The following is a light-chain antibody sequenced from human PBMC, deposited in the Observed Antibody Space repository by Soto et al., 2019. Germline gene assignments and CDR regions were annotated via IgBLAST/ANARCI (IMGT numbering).Light chain of an antibody. CDR2: GAS. CDR1: QSVSSSY. J-gene: IGKJ1*01. V-gene: IGKV3-20*01. CDR3: QQYGSSGT. Sequence: EIVLTQSPGTLSLSPGERGTLSCRASQSVSSSYLAWYQQKPGQAPRLLIYGASIRATGIPDRFSGSGSGTDFTLTISRLEPEDFAVYYCQQYGSSGTFGQGTKVDI.